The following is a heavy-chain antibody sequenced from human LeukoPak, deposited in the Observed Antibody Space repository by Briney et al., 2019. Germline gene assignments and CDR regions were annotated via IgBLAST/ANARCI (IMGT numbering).Heavy chain of an antibody. Sequence: GGSLRLSCAASGFTFSRYAMSWVRQAPGKGLEWVSAISGSGASTYYADSVKGRFTISRDNSKNTLYLQMNSLRAEDTAVYYCAKGDGGKKYFDYWGQGTLVTVSS. J-gene: IGHJ4*02. V-gene: IGHV3-23*01. CDR2: ISGSGAST. CDR1: GFTFSRYA. D-gene: IGHD2-15*01. CDR3: AKGDGGKKYFDY.